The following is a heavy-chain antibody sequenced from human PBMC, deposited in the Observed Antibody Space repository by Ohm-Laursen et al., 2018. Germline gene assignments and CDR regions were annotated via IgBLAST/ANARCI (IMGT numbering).Heavy chain of an antibody. CDR1: GRSISGYY. J-gene: IGHJ4*02. D-gene: IGHD3-3*02. CDR3: ARVLGYDFDY. Sequence: GTLSLTCTLSGRSISGYYGTWTRRPPGKGLEYIGYIYYSGGTNYNPSLKSRVPISVDTSKNQFPLMLSSVTAADAAVYYCARVLGYDFDYWGQGTLVTVSS. CDR2: IYYSGGT. V-gene: IGHV4-59*01.